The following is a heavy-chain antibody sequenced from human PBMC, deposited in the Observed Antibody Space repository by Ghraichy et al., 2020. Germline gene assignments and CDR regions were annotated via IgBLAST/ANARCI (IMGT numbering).Heavy chain of an antibody. CDR3: ARDEDSSGYAIDY. Sequence: SQTLSLTCDISGDSVSSKSAAWNWIRQSPSRGLEWLGRTYCRSKWLHDYAASVESRISITPDMSKNQISLQLHFVTPEDTAVYYCARDEDSSGYAIDYWGQGTLVTVSP. V-gene: IGHV6-1*01. J-gene: IGHJ4*02. CDR2: TYCRSKWLH. D-gene: IGHD3-22*01. CDR1: GDSVSSKSAA.